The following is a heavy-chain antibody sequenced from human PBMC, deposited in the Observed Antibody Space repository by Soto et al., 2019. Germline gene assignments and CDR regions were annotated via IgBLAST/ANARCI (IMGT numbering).Heavy chain of an antibody. CDR1: GGIFSTYA. CDR2: IIPLFGTP. CDR3: ARDRDDYGSGNYYNRIDF. J-gene: IGHJ4*02. Sequence: QVQLVQSGAEVKKPGSSVKVSCKASGGIFSTYAIIWLRQAPGQGLEWMGGIIPLFGTPNYAQRFQGRVTITADESTSTGYLELSRLRSEDTDVYYCARDRDDYGSGNYYNRIDFWGQGTLVTVSS. D-gene: IGHD3-10*01. V-gene: IGHV1-69*01.